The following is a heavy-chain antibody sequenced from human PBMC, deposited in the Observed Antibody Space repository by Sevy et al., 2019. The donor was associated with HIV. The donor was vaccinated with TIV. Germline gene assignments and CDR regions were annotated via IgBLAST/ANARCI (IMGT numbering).Heavy chain of an antibody. Sequence: SETLSLTCTVSGGSISSGGYYWSWIRQHPGKGLEWIGYIYYSGSTYYNPSLKSRVTISVDTSKNQSSLKLSSVTAADTAVYYCARVGRAARPYCGGDCYIYDAFDIWGQGTMVTVSS. J-gene: IGHJ3*02. CDR1: GGSISSGGYY. D-gene: IGHD2-21*02. CDR2: IYYSGST. V-gene: IGHV4-31*03. CDR3: ARVGRAARPYCGGDCYIYDAFDI.